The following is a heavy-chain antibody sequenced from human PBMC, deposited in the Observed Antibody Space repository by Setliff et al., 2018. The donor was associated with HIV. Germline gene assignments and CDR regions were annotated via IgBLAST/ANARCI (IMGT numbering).Heavy chain of an antibody. CDR2: IYYSGSA. Sequence: SETLSLTCTVSRDSIRNGAYYWGWIRQPPGKGLEWIGSIYYSGSAYYNPSFKSRVTLSVDTSENQFSLRLSSVSAADTAVYFCARGGTVSADFDSWGQGTLVTVSS. CDR3: ARGGTVSADFDS. D-gene: IGHD6-19*01. CDR1: RDSIRNGAYY. V-gene: IGHV4-39*07. J-gene: IGHJ4*02.